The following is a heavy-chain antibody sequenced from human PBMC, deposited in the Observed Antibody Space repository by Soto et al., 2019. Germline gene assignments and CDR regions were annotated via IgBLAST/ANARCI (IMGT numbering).Heavy chain of an antibody. CDR3: ARYCSGGSCPQDDY. V-gene: IGHV4-34*01. J-gene: IGHJ4*02. D-gene: IGHD2-15*01. CDR1: VGSFSGYY. CDR2: INHSGSP. Sequence: QVQLQQWGAGLLKPSETLSLTCAVYVGSFSGYYCSWIRKPPVKGLYWIGEINHSGSPNYNPSLKSRVTISVDTSKNQFSLKQSSVTASDTAVYYCARYCSGGSCPQDDYWGQGTLVTVSS.